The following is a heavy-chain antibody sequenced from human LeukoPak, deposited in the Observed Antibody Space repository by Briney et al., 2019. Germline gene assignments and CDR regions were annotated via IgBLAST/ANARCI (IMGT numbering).Heavy chain of an antibody. CDR2: IYYSGST. J-gene: IGHJ5*02. CDR1: GGSISSGGYY. Sequence: SETLSLTCTVSGGSISSGGYYWSWIRQHPGTGLEWIGYIYYSGSTYYNPSLKSRVTISVDTSKNQFSLKLSSVAAADTVVYYCARGLAGEYIVVVPAAPGEHWFDPWGQGTLVTVSS. D-gene: IGHD2-2*01. V-gene: IGHV4-31*03. CDR3: ARGLAGEYIVVVPAAPGEHWFDP.